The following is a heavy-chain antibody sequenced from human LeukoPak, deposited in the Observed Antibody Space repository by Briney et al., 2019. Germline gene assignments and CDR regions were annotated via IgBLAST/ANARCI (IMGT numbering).Heavy chain of an antibody. V-gene: IGHV4-59*01. J-gene: IGHJ4*02. CDR1: GASITTYY. D-gene: IGHD1-7*01. Sequence: SETLSLTCTVSGASITTYYWSWIRQPPGKGLEWIGYIYYSGSTNYNPSLKSRFTMSVDTSKNQFSLRLTSVTAADTAVYYCARGQRNYFRAVDDWGQGPLVTVSS. CDR3: ARGQRNYFRAVDD. CDR2: IYYSGST.